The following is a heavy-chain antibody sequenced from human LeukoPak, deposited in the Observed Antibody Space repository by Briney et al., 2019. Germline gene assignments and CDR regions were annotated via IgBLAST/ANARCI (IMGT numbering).Heavy chain of an antibody. Sequence: PSETLSLTCTVSGGSISSGGYYWSWIRQHPGKGLEWIGYIYYSGNTYYNPSLKSRVTISVDTSKNQFSLKLSSVTAADTAVYYCARKKWDSYYYGMDVWGQGTTVTVSS. CDR1: GGSISSGGYY. CDR2: IYYSGNT. CDR3: ARKKWDSYYYGMDV. D-gene: IGHD1-26*01. J-gene: IGHJ6*02. V-gene: IGHV4-31*03.